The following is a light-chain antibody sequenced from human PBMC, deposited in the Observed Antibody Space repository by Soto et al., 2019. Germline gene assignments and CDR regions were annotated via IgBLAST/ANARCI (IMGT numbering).Light chain of an antibody. CDR2: LGS. CDR1: QSLLHSNGYNY. Sequence: DIVMTQSPLSLPVTPGEPASISCRSSQSLLHSNGYNYLDWYLQKPGQSPQLLIYLGSNRASGVIDTXSGSGSGTDFTLKISRVEAEDVGVYYCMQALQTPWTFGQGTKVEIK. CDR3: MQALQTPWT. V-gene: IGKV2-28*01. J-gene: IGKJ1*01.